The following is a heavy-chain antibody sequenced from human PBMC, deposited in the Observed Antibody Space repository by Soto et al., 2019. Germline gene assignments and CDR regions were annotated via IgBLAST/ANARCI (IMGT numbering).Heavy chain of an antibody. V-gene: IGHV3-30*18. CDR3: AKVGTVGVAVAGGAYYFDY. J-gene: IGHJ4*02. CDR2: ISYDGSNK. CDR1: GFTFSSYG. D-gene: IGHD6-19*01. Sequence: GGSLRLSCAASGFTFSSYGMHWVRQAPGKGLEWVAVISYDGSNKYYADSVKGRFTISRANSKNTLYLQMNSLRAEDTAAYYCAKVGTVGVAVAGGAYYFDYWGQGTLVTVSS.